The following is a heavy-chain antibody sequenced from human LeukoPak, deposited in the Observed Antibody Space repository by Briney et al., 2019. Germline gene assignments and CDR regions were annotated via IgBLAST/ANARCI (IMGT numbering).Heavy chain of an antibody. CDR3: ARGLDYGDYVPFDY. V-gene: IGHV4-31*03. CDR2: IYYSGST. Sequence: SETLSLTCTVSGGSISSGGYYWSWIRQHPGKGLEWIGYIYYSGSTYYNPSLKSRVTISVDTSKNQFSLKLSSVTAADTAVYYCARGLDYGDYVPFDYWGQGTLVTVSS. D-gene: IGHD4-17*01. J-gene: IGHJ4*02. CDR1: GGSISSGGYY.